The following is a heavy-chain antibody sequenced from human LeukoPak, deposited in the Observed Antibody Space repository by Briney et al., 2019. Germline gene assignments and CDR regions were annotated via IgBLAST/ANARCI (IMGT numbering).Heavy chain of an antibody. CDR3: AREVSTMVRGVIAYFDY. V-gene: IGHV3-53*01. J-gene: IGHJ4*02. Sequence: GGSLRLSCAASGFTVSSNYMSWVRQAPGKGLEWVSVIYSGGSTYYADSVKGRFTISRDNSKNTLYLQMNSLRAEDTAVYYCAREVSTMVRGVIAYFDYWGQGTLVTVSS. CDR1: GFTVSSNY. CDR2: IYSGGST. D-gene: IGHD3-10*01.